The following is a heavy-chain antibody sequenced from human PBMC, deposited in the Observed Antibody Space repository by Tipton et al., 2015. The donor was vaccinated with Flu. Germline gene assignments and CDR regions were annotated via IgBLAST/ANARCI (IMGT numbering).Heavy chain of an antibody. V-gene: IGHV4-39*01. CDR3: ARLSFYDVDLKNFYFED. Sequence: GLVKPSETLSLTCTVSSGSIRSTNYFCAWIRQPPGKGLEWIGGISYSGNTYYNPSLKSRVVISVDTSKNQFSLKLTSVTAADTAIYYCARLSFYDVDLKNFYFEDWGQGTLVTVSS. CDR1: SGSIRSTNYF. J-gene: IGHJ4*02. D-gene: IGHD3-10*02. CDR2: ISYSGNT.